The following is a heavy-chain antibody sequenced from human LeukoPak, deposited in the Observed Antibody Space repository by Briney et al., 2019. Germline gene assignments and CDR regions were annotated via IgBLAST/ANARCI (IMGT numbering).Heavy chain of an antibody. D-gene: IGHD2-2*01. CDR2: IYYSGST. CDR1: GGSISSYY. CDR3: ARDPVPPYCSSTSCYYAFDI. V-gene: IGHV4-59*01. Sequence: SETLSLTCTVSGGSISSYYWSWIRQPPGKGLEWIGYIYYSGSTNYNPSPKSRVTISVDTSKNQFSLKLSSVTAADTAVYYCARDPVPPYCSSTSCYYAFDIWGQGTMVTVSS. J-gene: IGHJ3*02.